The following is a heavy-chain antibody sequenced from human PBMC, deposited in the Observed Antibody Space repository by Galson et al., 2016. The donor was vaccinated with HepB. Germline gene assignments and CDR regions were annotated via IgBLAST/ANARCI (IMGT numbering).Heavy chain of an antibody. CDR2: INTGTPGDT. CDR3: ARDFCTGVSCNHALGH. CDR1: GYSFSSYG. J-gene: IGHJ4*02. V-gene: IGHV1-18*01. Sequence: SVKVSCKASGYSFSSYGISWVRQAPGQGLEWMAWINTGTPGDTLYAQSLQGRLTLTTDPSTTTAYMNLRSLGSDDTAVYFCARDFCTGVSCNHALGHWGQGTLVTVYS. D-gene: IGHD2-8*02.